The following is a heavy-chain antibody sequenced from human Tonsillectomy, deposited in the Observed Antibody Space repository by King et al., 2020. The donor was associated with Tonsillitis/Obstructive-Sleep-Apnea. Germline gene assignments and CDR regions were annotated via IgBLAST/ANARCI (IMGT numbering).Heavy chain of an antibody. Sequence: TLKESGPTLVKPTQTLTLTCTFSVFSLSTRVVVVGWIRHPPGKALEWLALLYWDADKRYSPTLKSRLTITKDTSKKQVVLTMTNMYPVDTATYYCAHSYYGSGSPFDYWGQGTLVTVSS. CDR1: VFSLSTRVVV. J-gene: IGHJ4*02. CDR2: LYWDADK. D-gene: IGHD3-10*01. V-gene: IGHV2-5*02. CDR3: AHSYYGSGSPFDY.